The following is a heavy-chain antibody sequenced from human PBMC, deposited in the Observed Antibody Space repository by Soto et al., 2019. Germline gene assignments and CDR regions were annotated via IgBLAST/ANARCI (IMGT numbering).Heavy chain of an antibody. CDR1: GGSISSYY. CDR3: ARGLGQVAQPYYYYGMDV. J-gene: IGHJ6*02. CDR2: IYYSGST. V-gene: IGHV4-59*01. Sequence: SETLSLTCTVSGGSISSYYWSWIRQPPGKGLEWIGYIYYSGSTNYNPSLKSRVTISVDTSKNQFSLKLSSVTAADTAVYYCARGLGQVAQPYYYYGMDVWGQGTTVTVSS. D-gene: IGHD3-16*01.